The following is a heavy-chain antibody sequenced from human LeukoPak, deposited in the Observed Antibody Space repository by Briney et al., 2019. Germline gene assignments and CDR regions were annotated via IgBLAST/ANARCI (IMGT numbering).Heavy chain of an antibody. D-gene: IGHD4-11*01. CDR3: ARGRLKQYYFDY. Sequence: SVKVSCKASGGTFSSYAISWVRQAPGQGLEWMGRIIPIFGTANYAQKFQGRVTITTDESTSTAYMELSSLGSEDTAVYYCARGRLKQYYFDYWGQGTLVTVSS. J-gene: IGHJ4*02. CDR2: IIPIFGTA. CDR1: GGTFSSYA. V-gene: IGHV1-69*05.